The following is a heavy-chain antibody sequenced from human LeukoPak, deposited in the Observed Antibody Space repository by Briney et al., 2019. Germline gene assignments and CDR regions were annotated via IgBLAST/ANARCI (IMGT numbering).Heavy chain of an antibody. CDR1: GGSISSYY. CDR3: ARGMTDSSGYYFDY. V-gene: IGHV4-59*01. J-gene: IGHJ4*02. D-gene: IGHD3-22*01. CDR2: IYYSGST. Sequence: PSETLSLTCTVSGGSISSYYWSWLRQPPGKGLEWIGYIYYSGSTNYNPTLKSRVTISVDTSKNQFSLKLSSVTAADTAVYYCARGMTDSSGYYFDYWGQGTRVTVSS.